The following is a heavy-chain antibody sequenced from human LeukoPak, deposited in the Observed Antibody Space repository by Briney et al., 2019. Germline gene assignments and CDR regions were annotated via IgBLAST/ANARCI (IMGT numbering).Heavy chain of an antibody. CDR1: GFSFSNYW. CDR3: ARDKEGVAGPAY. V-gene: IGHV3-7*05. CDR2: MNGDGSEK. D-gene: IGHD6-19*01. Sequence: GGSLRLSCAASGFSFSNYWMSWVRQAPGKGLEWVANMNGDGSEKYYVGSVKGRFTIPRDNAKNSLFLQMNSLRAEDTAVYYCARDKEGVAGPAYWGQGTLVTVSS. J-gene: IGHJ4*02.